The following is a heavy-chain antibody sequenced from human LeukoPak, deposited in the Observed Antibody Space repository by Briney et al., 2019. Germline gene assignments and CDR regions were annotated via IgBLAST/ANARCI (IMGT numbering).Heavy chain of an antibody. D-gene: IGHD5-18*01. CDR2: IKQDGSEK. CDR1: GFTFSSYW. CDR3: ARDRAREMVTTNINFDY. Sequence: GGSLRLSCAASGFTFSSYWMSWVRQAPGKGLEWVANIKQDGSEKYYVDSVKGRFTISRDNAKNSLYLQMNSLRAVDTAVYYCARDRAREMVTTNINFDYWGQGTLVTVSS. V-gene: IGHV3-7*01. J-gene: IGHJ4*02.